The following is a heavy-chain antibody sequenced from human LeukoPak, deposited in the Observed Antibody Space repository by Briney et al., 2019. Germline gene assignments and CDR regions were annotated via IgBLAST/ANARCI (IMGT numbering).Heavy chain of an antibody. D-gene: IGHD2-15*01. V-gene: IGHV3-30*04. Sequence: GGSLRLSCAASGVTFCSFAMHWVRQAPGKGLEWVAVISYHGRDTYYADSVKGRFTISRDNSKNTLYLQLNSLGAEDTAVYYCAAQPCSVGRCYLDYWGQGTLVTVSS. J-gene: IGHJ4*02. CDR3: AAQPCSVGRCYLDY. CDR2: ISYHGRDT. CDR1: GVTFCSFA.